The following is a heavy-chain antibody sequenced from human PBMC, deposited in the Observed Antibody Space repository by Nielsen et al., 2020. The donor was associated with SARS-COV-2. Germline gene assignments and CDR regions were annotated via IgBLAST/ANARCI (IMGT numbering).Heavy chain of an antibody. Sequence: RQAPGKGLEWIGSIYYSGSTYYNPSLKSRVTISVDTSKNQFSLKLSSVAAADTAVYYCARLLVVVAATPVDNWFDPWGQGTLVTVSS. J-gene: IGHJ5*02. D-gene: IGHD2-15*01. CDR3: ARLLVVVAATPVDNWFDP. CDR2: IYYSGST. V-gene: IGHV4-39*01.